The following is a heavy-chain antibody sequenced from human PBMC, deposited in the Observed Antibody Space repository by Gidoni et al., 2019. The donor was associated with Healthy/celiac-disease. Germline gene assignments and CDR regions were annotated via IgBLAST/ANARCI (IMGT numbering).Heavy chain of an antibody. CDR1: GGSISSSSYY. CDR3: ARHGYSSSWYVRTPWWFDP. Sequence: QLQLQESGPGLVKPSETLSLTCTVSGGSISSSSYYWGWIRQPPGKGLEWIGSIYYSGSTYYNPSLKSRVTISVDTSKNQFSLKLSSVTAADTAVYYCARHGYSSSWYVRTPWWFDPWGQGTLVTVSS. D-gene: IGHD6-13*01. V-gene: IGHV4-39*01. CDR2: IYYSGST. J-gene: IGHJ5*02.